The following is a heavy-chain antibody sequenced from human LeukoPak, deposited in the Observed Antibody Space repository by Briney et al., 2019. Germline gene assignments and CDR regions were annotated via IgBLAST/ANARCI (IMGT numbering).Heavy chain of an antibody. CDR2: INAGNGNT. J-gene: IGHJ5*02. CDR3: ARGRYCSSTSCYTPTIPRFDP. V-gene: IGHV1-3*01. CDR1: GYTFTSYA. Sequence: EASVKVSCKASGYTFTSYAMHWVRQAPGQRLEWMGWINAGNGNTKYSPKFQGRVTITRDTSASTAYMELSSLRSEDTAVYYCARGRYCSSTSCYTPTIPRFDPWGQGTLVTVSS. D-gene: IGHD2-2*02.